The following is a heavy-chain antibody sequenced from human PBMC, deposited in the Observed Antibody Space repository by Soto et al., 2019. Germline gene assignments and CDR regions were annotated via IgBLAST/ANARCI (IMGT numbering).Heavy chain of an antibody. CDR2: MSYDGSTK. CDR1: EFNFSSFG. Sequence: SPRHSCAASEFNFSSFGVHWVRQTPGKGLEWVAVMSYDGSTKFYTDSVKGRFTIARDNSKNILYLQMNSLTIEDTAVFYCARSTSATLNYYYGMDVWGQGTTVTVSS. CDR3: ARSTSATLNYYYGMDV. J-gene: IGHJ6*02. V-gene: IGHV3-30*03.